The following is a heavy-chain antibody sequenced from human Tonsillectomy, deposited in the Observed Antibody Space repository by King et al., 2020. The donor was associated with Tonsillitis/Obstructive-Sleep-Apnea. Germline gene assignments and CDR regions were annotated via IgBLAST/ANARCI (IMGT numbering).Heavy chain of an antibody. D-gene: IGHD6-19*01. CDR1: GFTFSTYS. CDR2: IIGSNVGT. CDR3: AKDFAAVTGDPGS. J-gene: IGHJ5*02. V-gene: IGHV3-23*04. Sequence: VQLVESGGGLVQPGGSLRLPCVASGFTFSTYSRTWVRPAPGKGPEWGSGIIGSNVGTYYAYAGKGRCTISRDNSKNTLYLQMNSLRADDTALYYCAKDFAAVTGDPGSWGQGTLVTVSS.